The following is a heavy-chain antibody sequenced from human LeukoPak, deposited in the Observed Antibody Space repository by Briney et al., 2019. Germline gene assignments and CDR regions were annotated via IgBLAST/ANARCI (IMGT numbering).Heavy chain of an antibody. D-gene: IGHD2-2*01. V-gene: IGHV1-2*05. CDR1: GYTFTGYY. Sequence: ASVKVSCKXSGYTFTGYYMHWVRQSPGQRLEWMGRINPNSGGTNYAQKFQGRVTMTRDTSISTAYMELSRLRSDDTVVYYCARLSTGVVPAARDYWGQGTLVTVSS. J-gene: IGHJ4*02. CDR3: ARLSTGVVPAARDY. CDR2: INPNSGGT.